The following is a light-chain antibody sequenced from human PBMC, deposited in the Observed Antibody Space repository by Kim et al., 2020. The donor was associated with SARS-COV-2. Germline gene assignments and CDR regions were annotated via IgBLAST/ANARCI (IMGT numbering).Light chain of an antibody. CDR3: NSRDSSGNHYV. V-gene: IGLV3-19*01. J-gene: IGLJ1*01. CDR1: SLRSYY. CDR2: GKN. Sequence: ALRQTVRITGQGDSLRSYYASWYQQKPGQAPVLVIYGKNNRPSGIPDRFSGSSSGNTASLTITGAQAEDEADYYCNSRDSSGNHYVFGTGTKVTVL.